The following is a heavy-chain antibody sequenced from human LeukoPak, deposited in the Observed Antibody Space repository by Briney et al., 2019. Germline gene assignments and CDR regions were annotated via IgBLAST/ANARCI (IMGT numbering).Heavy chain of an antibody. CDR1: PFTLSSYA. D-gene: IGHD5-18*01. Sequence: GGSLRLSCVASPFTLSSYAMSWVRQAPGKGLEWVSAISGSDGTTYYADSVKGRFTISRDNSKNTLYLQMNSLRAEDAAVYYCAKGRTGYSYGYGIDYWGQGTLVTVSS. J-gene: IGHJ4*02. CDR2: ISGSDGTT. V-gene: IGHV3-23*01. CDR3: AKGRTGYSYGYGIDY.